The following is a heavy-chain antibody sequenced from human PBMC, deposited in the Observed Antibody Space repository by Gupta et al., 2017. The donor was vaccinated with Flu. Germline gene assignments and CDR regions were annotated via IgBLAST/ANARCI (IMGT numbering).Heavy chain of an antibody. CDR1: GLTFRADG. J-gene: IGHJ1*01. CDR2: ISYDGSNK. D-gene: IGHD1-26*01. Sequence: QVQLVESGGGVAQPGRSLRLSCAVSGLTFRADGLHWGRQDPGKGLEWVAVISYDGSNKYYADSAQGRFIISRDNSKDTLFLQMNSLRADDTAIYYCAKDRLTSGIGYLQHWGQGTLVTVSS. V-gene: IGHV3-30*18. CDR3: AKDRLTSGIGYLQH.